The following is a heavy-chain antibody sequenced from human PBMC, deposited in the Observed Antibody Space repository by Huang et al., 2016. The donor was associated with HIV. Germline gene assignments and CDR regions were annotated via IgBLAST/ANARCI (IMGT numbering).Heavy chain of an antibody. CDR3: VRDQGRLAVGGIDNWFDP. J-gene: IGHJ5*02. CDR2: VYDSGTT. CDR1: GDSVSGHY. D-gene: IGHD6-19*01. V-gene: IGHV4-59*02. Sequence: QVRLQESGPGLVKPSETLSLSCTVSGDSVSGHYWGWIRHPPGKGPEWIGTVYDSGTTKYNPRLKIRITIAVDTSKNGFSLNITSVSAADTAMYFCVRDQGRLAVGGIDNWFDPWGQGALVTVSS.